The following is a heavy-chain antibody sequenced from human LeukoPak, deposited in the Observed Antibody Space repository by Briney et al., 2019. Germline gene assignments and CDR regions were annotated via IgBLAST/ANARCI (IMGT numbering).Heavy chain of an antibody. CDR1: GSTFSSYS. J-gene: IGHJ6*02. CDR2: ISSSSSYI. Sequence: GGSLRLSCAASGSTFSSYSMNWVRQAPGKGLEWVSSISSSSSYIYYADSVKGRFTISRDNAKNSLYLQMNSLRAEDTAVYYCARQYCSGGSCYSSPAYGMDVWGQGTTVTVSS. V-gene: IGHV3-21*01. CDR3: ARQYCSGGSCYSSPAYGMDV. D-gene: IGHD2-15*01.